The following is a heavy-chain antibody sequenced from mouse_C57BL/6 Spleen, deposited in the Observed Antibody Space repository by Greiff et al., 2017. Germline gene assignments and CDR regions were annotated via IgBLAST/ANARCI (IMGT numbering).Heavy chain of an antibody. D-gene: IGHD1-1*01. V-gene: IGHV7-3*01. J-gene: IGHJ4*01. Sequence: EVQLVESGGGLVQPGGSLSLSCAASGFTFTDYYMSWVRQPPGKALEWLGFIRNKANGYTTEYSASVKGRFTISRDNSQSILYLQMNALRAEDSATYYCARFSGYYGSSYRAMDYWGQGTSVTVSS. CDR3: ARFSGYYGSSYRAMDY. CDR2: IRNKANGYTT. CDR1: GFTFTDYY.